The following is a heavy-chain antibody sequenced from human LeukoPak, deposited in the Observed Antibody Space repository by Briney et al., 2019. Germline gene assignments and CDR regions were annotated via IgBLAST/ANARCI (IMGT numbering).Heavy chain of an antibody. D-gene: IGHD3-16*01. CDR3: ARDTRKGDLDY. V-gene: IGHV3-33*01. CDR1: GFTFNNYG. J-gene: IGHJ4*02. CDR2: MWYDESSK. Sequence: AGSLRLSCEASGFTFNNYGLHWVRQAPGKGLEWVTVMWYDESSKSYADSVMGRFTISRDNSKNTLYMQMNRLRADDTALYYCARDTRKGDLDYWGQGTLVTVS.